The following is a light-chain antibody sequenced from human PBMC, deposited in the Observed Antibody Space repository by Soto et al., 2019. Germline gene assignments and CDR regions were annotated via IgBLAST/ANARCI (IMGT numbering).Light chain of an antibody. CDR2: DAS. CDR3: QQRSNWPLT. Sequence: EIVWTQSPATLSLSPGEIATLCFSASQSVSSYLAWYQQKPGQAPRLLIYDASNRATGIPARFSGSWSGTDFTLTISSLEPEDFAVYYCQQRSNWPLTFGGGTKVDIK. CDR1: QSVSSY. V-gene: IGKV3-11*01. J-gene: IGKJ4*01.